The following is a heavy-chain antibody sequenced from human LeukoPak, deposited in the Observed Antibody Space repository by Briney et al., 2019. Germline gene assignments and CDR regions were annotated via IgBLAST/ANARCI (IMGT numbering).Heavy chain of an antibody. J-gene: IGHJ5*02. Sequence: PSETLSLTCTVSGYSISSGYYWGWIRQPPGKGLEWIGSIYHSGSTYYNPSLKSRVTISVDTSKNQFSLKLSSVTAADTAVYYCASISQQLVTGAWFDPWGQGTLVTVSS. CDR2: IYHSGST. V-gene: IGHV4-38-2*02. D-gene: IGHD6-13*01. CDR3: ASISQQLVTGAWFDP. CDR1: GYSISSGYY.